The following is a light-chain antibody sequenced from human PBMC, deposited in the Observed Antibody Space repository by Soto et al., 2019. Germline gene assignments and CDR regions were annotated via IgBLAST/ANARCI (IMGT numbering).Light chain of an antibody. V-gene: IGKV4-1*01. J-gene: IGKJ4*01. CDR2: WAS. Sequence: DIVMTQSPDSLAVSLGERATINCKSSQSVLYSSNNKNYLAWYQQKPGQPPKLLIYWASTRESGVPDRFSGSGSGTDFTFTIRSLQAEDVAVYYCQQYYTNALTFGGGTKVGVK. CDR1: QSVLYSSNNKNY. CDR3: QQYYTNALT.